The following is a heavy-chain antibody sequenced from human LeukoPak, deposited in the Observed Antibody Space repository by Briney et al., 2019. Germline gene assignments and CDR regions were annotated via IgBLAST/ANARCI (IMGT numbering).Heavy chain of an antibody. J-gene: IGHJ4*02. Sequence: ASVKVSCKASGYTFSSYDIDWVRQATGQGLEWMGWINTNTGNPTYAQGFTGRFVFSLDTSVSTAYLQISSLKAEDTAVYYCARDGVGAAAGTFDYWGQGTLVTVSS. CDR2: INTNTGNP. V-gene: IGHV7-4-1*02. CDR3: ARDGVGAAAGTFDY. D-gene: IGHD6-13*01. CDR1: GYTFSSYD.